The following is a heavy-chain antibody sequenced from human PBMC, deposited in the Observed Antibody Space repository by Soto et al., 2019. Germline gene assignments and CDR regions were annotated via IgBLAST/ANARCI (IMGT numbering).Heavy chain of an antibody. CDR1: GGSISSYY. Sequence: PSETLSLTCTVSGGSISSYYWSWIRQPPGKGLEWIVYFYYSGSTIYNPSLKSRVTISVDTSKNQFSLKLSSVTAADTAVYYCARASKYSSSQCWFDPWGQGTLVTVSS. V-gene: IGHV4-59*01. D-gene: IGHD6-6*01. CDR2: FYYSGST. CDR3: ARASKYSSSQCWFDP. J-gene: IGHJ5*02.